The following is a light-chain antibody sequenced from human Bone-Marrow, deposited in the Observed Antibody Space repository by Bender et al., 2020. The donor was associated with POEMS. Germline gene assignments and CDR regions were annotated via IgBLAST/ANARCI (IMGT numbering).Light chain of an antibody. CDR2: NNE. V-gene: IGLV1-40*01. CDR3: QSYHISVSGWV. CDR1: SSNMGAGYG. J-gene: IGLJ3*02. Sequence: QSVLTQPPSVSGAPGQTVTISCTGTSSNMGAGYGVNWYQQLPGTAPKLLIYNNENRPSGVPDRISGSKSGTSASLPITGLQAEDEADYYCQSYHISVSGWVWGGGAKLPAL.